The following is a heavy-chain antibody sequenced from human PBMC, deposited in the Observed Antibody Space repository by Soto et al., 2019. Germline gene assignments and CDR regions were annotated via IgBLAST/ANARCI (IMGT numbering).Heavy chain of an antibody. J-gene: IGHJ4*02. Sequence: ASVKVSCKASGYTFTGYHMHWVRQAPGQGLEWMGWINPNSGGTNYAQKFQGWVTMTRDTSISTAYMELSRLRSDDTAVYYCAREVDCSSTSCYSFDYWGQGTLVNVSS. CDR3: AREVDCSSTSCYSFDY. CDR1: GYTFTGYH. V-gene: IGHV1-2*04. D-gene: IGHD2-2*02. CDR2: INPNSGGT.